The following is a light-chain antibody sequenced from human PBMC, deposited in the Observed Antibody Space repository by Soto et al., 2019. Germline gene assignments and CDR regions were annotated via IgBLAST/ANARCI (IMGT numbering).Light chain of an antibody. CDR2: DVS. V-gene: IGLV3-21*02. Sequence: SYERTQPPSVSVAPGQTARITCGGNNLGGKRVHWYQQKPGQAPVLVVNDVSDRPSGIPERFSGSKSGNTATLTISRVEAGDEADYYCQVWDSSSDHVVFGGGTKVTVL. CDR1: NLGGKR. J-gene: IGLJ2*01. CDR3: QVWDSSSDHVV.